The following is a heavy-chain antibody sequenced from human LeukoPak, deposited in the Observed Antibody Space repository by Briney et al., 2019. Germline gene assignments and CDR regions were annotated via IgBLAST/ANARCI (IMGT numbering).Heavy chain of an antibody. Sequence: GASVKVSCKASGYTFTSYYMHWVRQAPGQGLEWMGIINPSGGSTSYAQKFQGRVTMTRDTSTSTVYMELSSLRFEDTAVYYCARDIDYDSSGYYPHFDYWGQGTLVTVSS. J-gene: IGHJ4*02. CDR1: GYTFTSYY. CDR3: ARDIDYDSSGYYPHFDY. V-gene: IGHV1-46*01. CDR2: INPSGGST. D-gene: IGHD3-22*01.